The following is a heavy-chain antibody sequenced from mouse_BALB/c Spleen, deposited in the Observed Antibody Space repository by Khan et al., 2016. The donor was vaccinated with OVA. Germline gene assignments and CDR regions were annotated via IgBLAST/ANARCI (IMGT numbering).Heavy chain of an antibody. CDR1: GFSLPRYN. CDR3: AKAYYRYDGYYAMDY. CDR2: IWGGGGT. D-gene: IGHD2-14*01. V-gene: IGHV2-6-4*01. J-gene: IGHJ4*01. Sequence: VQLVESGPGLVAPSQSLSITCTVSGFSLPRYNIHWVRQPPGKGLEWLGMIWGGGGTDYNSTLKSRLSICKDNFKSQVFLKMHSLQTDDSAMYYAAKAYYRYDGYYAMDYWGQGTSVTVSS.